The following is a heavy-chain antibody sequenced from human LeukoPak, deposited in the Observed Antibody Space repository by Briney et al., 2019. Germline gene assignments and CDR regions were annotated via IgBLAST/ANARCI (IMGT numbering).Heavy chain of an antibody. D-gene: IGHD3-16*01. CDR1: GFTFSSYW. CDR2: INHSGST. J-gene: IGHJ4*02. V-gene: IGHV4-34*01. Sequence: GSLRLSCAASGFTFSSYWMSWVRQAPGKGLEWIGEINHSGSTNYNPSLKSRVTISVDTSKNQFSLKLSSVTAADTAVYYCARGLSFGYWGQGTLVTVSS. CDR3: ARGLSFGY.